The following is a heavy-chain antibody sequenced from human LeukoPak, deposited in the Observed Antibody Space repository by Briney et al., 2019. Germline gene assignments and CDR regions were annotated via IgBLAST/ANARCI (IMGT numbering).Heavy chain of an antibody. J-gene: IGHJ4*02. CDR3: ARVSGGPDY. Sequence: PSETLSLTCTVSGGSISSYYWSWIRQPPGKGLEWIGYIYYSGSTYYNPSLKSRVTISVDTSKNQFSLKLSSVTAADTAVYYCARVSGGPDYWGQGTLVTVSS. D-gene: IGHD2-15*01. CDR2: IYYSGST. V-gene: IGHV4-59*06. CDR1: GGSISSYY.